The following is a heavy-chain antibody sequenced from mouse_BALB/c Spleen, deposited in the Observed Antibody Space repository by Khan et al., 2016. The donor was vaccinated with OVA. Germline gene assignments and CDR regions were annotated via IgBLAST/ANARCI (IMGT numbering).Heavy chain of an antibody. CDR1: GFTFSSYY. Sequence: EVKLMESGGGLVKLGGSLKLSCAASGFTFSSYYMSWVRQTPEKRLELVAAIKSNGGNIYYSDTVKGRFTISRDNANNTLYLQMSSLKSEDTALYYCARHYGYDGDVAYWGQGTLVTVSA. CDR3: ARHYGYDGDVAY. V-gene: IGHV5-6-2*01. D-gene: IGHD2-2*01. J-gene: IGHJ3*01. CDR2: IKSNGGNI.